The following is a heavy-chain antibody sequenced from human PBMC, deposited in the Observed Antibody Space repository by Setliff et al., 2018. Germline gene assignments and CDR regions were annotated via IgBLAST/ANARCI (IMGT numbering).Heavy chain of an antibody. J-gene: IGHJ3*02. CDR3: ARSPANGGHDAFDI. CDR1: GFTFRTFS. CDR2: ISPDSIYI. V-gene: IGHV3-21*01. D-gene: IGHD6-25*01. Sequence: GESLKISCAASGFTFRTFSMHWVRQAPGKGLEWVSSISPDSIYIYYADSVKGRLTFSRDNAWDSLYLQMNSLGAEDTAVYYCARSPANGGHDAFDIWGRGTVVTVSS.